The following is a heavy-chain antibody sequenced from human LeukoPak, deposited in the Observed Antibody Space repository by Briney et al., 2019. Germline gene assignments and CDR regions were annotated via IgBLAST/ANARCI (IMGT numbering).Heavy chain of an antibody. CDR3: ARKFGHYDSSGYDYLIDY. D-gene: IGHD3-22*01. V-gene: IGHV1-18*04. Sequence: ASVKVSCKASGYTFTGYYMHWVRQAPGQGLEWMGWISAYNGNTNYAQKLQGRVTMTTDTSTSTAYMELRSLRSDDTAVYYCARKFGHYDSSGYDYLIDYWGQGTLVTVSS. CDR1: GYTFTGYY. CDR2: ISAYNGNT. J-gene: IGHJ4*02.